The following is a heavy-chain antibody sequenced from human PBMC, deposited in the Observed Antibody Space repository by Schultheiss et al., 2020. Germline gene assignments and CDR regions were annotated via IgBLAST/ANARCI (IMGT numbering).Heavy chain of an antibody. V-gene: IGHV4-59*08. CDR2: ISYSGST. Sequence: SETLSLTCTVSGGSISSFYWSWVRQPPGKGLEWIGFISYSGSTSYNPSLKSRVTISVDTSKNQFSLKLSSVTAADTAVYYCAADTIFGVVINPYDYYYYYMDVWGKGTTVTVSS. J-gene: IGHJ6*03. CDR1: GGSISSFY. CDR3: AADTIFGVVINPYDYYYYYMDV. D-gene: IGHD3-3*01.